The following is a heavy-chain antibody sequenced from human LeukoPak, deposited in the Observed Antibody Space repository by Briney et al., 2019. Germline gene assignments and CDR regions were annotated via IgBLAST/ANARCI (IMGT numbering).Heavy chain of an antibody. Sequence: KSGGSLRLSCAASGFTFSDYYMTWIRQAPGKGLEWLSYISNSGNTIYYADSVKGRFTISRDNAKNSLYLQMNSLRAEDTAVYYCARSPSNSWFGELPYYFDYWGQGTLVTVSS. D-gene: IGHD3-10*01. CDR2: ISNSGNTI. CDR3: ARSPSNSWFGELPYYFDY. CDR1: GFTFSDYY. V-gene: IGHV3-11*01. J-gene: IGHJ4*02.